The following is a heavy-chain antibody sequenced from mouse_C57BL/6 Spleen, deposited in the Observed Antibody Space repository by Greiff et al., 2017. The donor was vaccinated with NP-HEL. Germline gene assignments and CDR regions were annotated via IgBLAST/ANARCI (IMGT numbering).Heavy chain of an antibody. Sequence: VQLQQSGAELVKPGASVKLSCTASGFNIKDYYMHWVKQRTEQGLEWIGRIDPEDGETKYAPKFQGKATITADTSSNTAYLQLNSLTSEDTAVYYCHYYSNYDYYAMDYWGQGTSVTVSS. CDR1: GFNIKDYY. CDR2: IDPEDGET. J-gene: IGHJ4*01. CDR3: HYYSNYDYYAMDY. V-gene: IGHV14-2*01. D-gene: IGHD2-5*01.